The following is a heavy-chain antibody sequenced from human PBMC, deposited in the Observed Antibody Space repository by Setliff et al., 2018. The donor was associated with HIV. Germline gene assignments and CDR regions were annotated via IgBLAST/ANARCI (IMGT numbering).Heavy chain of an antibody. D-gene: IGHD6-6*01. V-gene: IGHV1-46*01. CDR1: GYTFTSYY. CDR2: INPSSGST. CDR3: ARDPAPSSSASYFQH. J-gene: IGHJ1*01. Sequence: GASVKVSCKASGYTFTSYYMHWVRQAPGQGLEWMGIINPSSGSTTYAQKFQGRVTMTRDTSTSTVYMELSSLRSEDTAVYYCARDPAPSSSASYFQHWGHGTPVTVSS.